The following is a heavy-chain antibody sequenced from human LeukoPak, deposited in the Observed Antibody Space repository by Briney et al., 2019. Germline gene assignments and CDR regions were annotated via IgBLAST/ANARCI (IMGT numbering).Heavy chain of an antibody. V-gene: IGHV4-59*01. CDR3: ARVVGRYCSSTSCYIDY. D-gene: IGHD2-2*02. CDR2: IYDSGST. CDR1: GGSISTYY. J-gene: IGHJ4*02. Sequence: SETLSLTCTVSGGSISTYYWSWIRQPPGKGMEWIGYIYDSGSTNYNPSLKSRVPISEDTSKRQFSLKLRSVTAADTAVYYCARVVGRYCSSTSCYIDYWGQGTLVTVSS.